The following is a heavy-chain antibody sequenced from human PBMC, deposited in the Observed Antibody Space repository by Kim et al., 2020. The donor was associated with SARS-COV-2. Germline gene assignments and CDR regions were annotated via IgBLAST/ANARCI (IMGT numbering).Heavy chain of an antibody. V-gene: IGHV3-53*01. CDR2: GPT. J-gene: IGHJ6*02. Sequence: GPTYHAEAVKGGFTISRDNSRNTVFLQVNSLRAEDTAVYYCARLRDYGMDVWGQGTTVTVSS. CDR3: ARLRDYGMDV.